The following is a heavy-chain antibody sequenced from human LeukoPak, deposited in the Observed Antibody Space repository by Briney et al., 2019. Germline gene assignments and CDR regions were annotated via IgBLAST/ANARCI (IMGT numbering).Heavy chain of an antibody. J-gene: IGHJ4*02. Sequence: GGSLRLSCTASGFTVSSNYMSWVRQAPGKGLEWVSVIYSGGSTYYADSVKGRFTISRDNAKNSLYLQMNSLRAEDTAVYYCARASVAVVPAAMSYWGQGTLVTVSS. V-gene: IGHV3-53*01. D-gene: IGHD2-2*01. CDR3: ARASVAVVPAAMSY. CDR2: IYSGGST. CDR1: GFTVSSNY.